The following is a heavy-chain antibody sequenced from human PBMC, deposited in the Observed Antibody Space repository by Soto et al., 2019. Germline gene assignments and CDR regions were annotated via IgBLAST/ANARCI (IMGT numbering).Heavy chain of an antibody. CDR2: INAGNGNT. CDR3: ARRRTNYYYYGMDV. CDR1: GYTFTSYA. Sequence: ASLKVSCKASGYTFTSYAMHWVRQAPGQRLEWMGWINAGNGNTKYSQKFQGRVTITRDTSASTAYMELRSLRSDDTAVYYCARRRTNYYYYGMDVWGQGTTVTVSS. J-gene: IGHJ6*02. V-gene: IGHV1-3*01.